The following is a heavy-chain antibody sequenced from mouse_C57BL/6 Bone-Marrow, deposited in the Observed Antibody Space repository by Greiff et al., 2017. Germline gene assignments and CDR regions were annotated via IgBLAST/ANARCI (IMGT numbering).Heavy chain of an antibody. CDR2: INPNNGGT. J-gene: IGHJ2*01. D-gene: IGHD1-1*01. CDR1: GYTFTDYN. V-gene: IGHV1-22*01. Sequence: EVQRVESGPELVKPGASVKMSCKASGYTFTDYNMHWVKQSHGKSLEWIGYINPNNGGTSYNQKFKGKATLTVNKSSSTAYMELRSLTSEDSAVYYCARSGLRGSSTPFDYWGQGTTLTVSS. CDR3: ARSGLRGSSTPFDY.